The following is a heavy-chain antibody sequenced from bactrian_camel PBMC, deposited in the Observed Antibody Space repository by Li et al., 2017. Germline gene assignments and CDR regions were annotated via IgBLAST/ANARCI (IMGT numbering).Heavy chain of an antibody. J-gene: IGHJ6*01. CDR3: ATLYGGNWANPRYFGY. Sequence: DVQLVESGGGLVQPGGSLRLSCGASGFTFGSCTMTWVRQAPGKGLEWVSAILSGGGTRYADSVKGRFTISRDNAKNTVYLQINSLKSEDTALYYCATLYGGNWANPRYFGYWGPGTQVTVS. CDR1: GFTFGSCT. D-gene: IGHD6*01. CDR2: ILSGGGT. V-gene: IGHV3S40*01.